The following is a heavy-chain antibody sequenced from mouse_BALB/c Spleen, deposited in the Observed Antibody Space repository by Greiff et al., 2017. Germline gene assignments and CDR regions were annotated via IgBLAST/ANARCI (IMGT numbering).Heavy chain of an antibody. CDR2: ISSGGSYT. Sequence: EVNLVESGGGLVKPGGSLKLSCAASGFTFSSYAMSWVRQSPEKRLEWVAEISSGGSYTYYPDTVTGRFTISRDNAKNTLYLEMSSLRSEDTAMYYCARDYDSYAMDYWGQGTSVTVSS. V-gene: IGHV5-9-4*01. CDR1: GFTFSSYA. CDR3: ARDYDSYAMDY. J-gene: IGHJ4*01.